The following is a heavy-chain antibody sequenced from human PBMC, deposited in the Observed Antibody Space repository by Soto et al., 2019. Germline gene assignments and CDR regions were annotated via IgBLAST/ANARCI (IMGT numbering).Heavy chain of an antibody. CDR1: GFTFSSYG. CDR2: IWYDGSNK. J-gene: IGHJ4*02. D-gene: IGHD3-22*01. Sequence: ESGGGVVQPGRSLRLSCAASGFTFSSYGMHWVRQAPGKGLEWVAVIWYDGSNKYYADSVKGRFTISRDNSKNTLYLQMNSLRAEDTAVYYCARDGGYYYDSSGYFMSDPFGYWGQGTLVTVSS. V-gene: IGHV3-33*01. CDR3: ARDGGYYYDSSGYFMSDPFGY.